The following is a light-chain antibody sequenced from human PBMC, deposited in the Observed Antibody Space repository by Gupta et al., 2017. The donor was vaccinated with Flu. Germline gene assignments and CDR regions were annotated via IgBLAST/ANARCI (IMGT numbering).Light chain of an antibody. CDR2: YVT. CDR1: SNDVGGSNR. V-gene: IGLV2-11*01. CDR3: SSHAGRVTWV. J-gene: IGLJ1*01. Sequence: QSAPTKPRSVSGSPGPSVTISCPGSSNDVGGSNRVSWYQQRPGKAPKLILYYVTERPSGVPDRFSGSKSGNTASLTISGLQADDEADYYCSSHAGRVTWVFGTGTTVTVL.